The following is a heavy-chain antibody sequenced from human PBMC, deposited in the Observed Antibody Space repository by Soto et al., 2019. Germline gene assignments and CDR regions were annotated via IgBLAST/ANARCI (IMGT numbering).Heavy chain of an antibody. CDR3: ARGTYYDFWSGYYFDY. V-gene: IGHV3-53*01. J-gene: IGHJ4*02. Sequence: EVKLVESGGGLIQPGGSLRLSCAASGFTVSSNYMSWVRQAPGKGLEWVSVIYSGGSTYYADSVKGRFTISRDNSKNTLYLQMNSLRAEDTAVYYCARGTYYDFWSGYYFDYWGQGTLVTVSS. D-gene: IGHD3-3*01. CDR2: IYSGGST. CDR1: GFTVSSNY.